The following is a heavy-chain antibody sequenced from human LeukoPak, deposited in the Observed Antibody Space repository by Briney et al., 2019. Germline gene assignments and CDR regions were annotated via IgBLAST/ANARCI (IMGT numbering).Heavy chain of an antibody. CDR3: ARVRRTYYDFWSGYQFFDY. J-gene: IGHJ4*02. Sequence: GASVKVSCKASGYTFTGYYMHWVRQAPGQGLEWMGWINPNSGGTNYAQKFQGRVTMTRDTSISTAYMELSRLRSDDTAVYYCARVRRTYYDFWSGYQFFDYWGQGTLVAVSS. D-gene: IGHD3-3*01. CDR2: INPNSGGT. CDR1: GYTFTGYY. V-gene: IGHV1-2*02.